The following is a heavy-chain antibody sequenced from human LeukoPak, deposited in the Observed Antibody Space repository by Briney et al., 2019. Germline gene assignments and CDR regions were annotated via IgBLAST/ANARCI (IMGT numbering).Heavy chain of an antibody. CDR3: ARDGGWAGFDI. Sequence: SQTLSLTCAISGDSVSSNSVAWNWIRQSPSRGLEWLGRTFYRSKWYNDYAVSVKSRITINPDTSKNQFSLQLNSVTPGDTAVYYCARDGGWAGFDIWGQGTMVTVSS. CDR1: GDSVSSNSVA. V-gene: IGHV6-1*01. CDR2: TFYRSKWYN. D-gene: IGHD6-19*01. J-gene: IGHJ3*02.